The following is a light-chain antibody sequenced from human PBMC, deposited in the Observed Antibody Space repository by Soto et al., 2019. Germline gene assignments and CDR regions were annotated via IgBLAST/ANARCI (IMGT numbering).Light chain of an antibody. CDR2: DAS. V-gene: IGKV3-20*01. J-gene: IGKJ1*01. CDR1: QSVSRY. CDR3: HQYNFTPWT. Sequence: EVVLTQSPGTLSLSPGERATLSCRASQSVSRYFAWYQQKPGQAPRLLMFDASTKATGIPDRFSGSGSGKDFTLTISRLEPEDFAMYYCHQYNFTPWTFGQGTKVEIK.